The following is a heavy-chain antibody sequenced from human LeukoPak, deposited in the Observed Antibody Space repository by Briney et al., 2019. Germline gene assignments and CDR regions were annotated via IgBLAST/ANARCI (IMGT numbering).Heavy chain of an antibody. CDR1: GYTFTSYD. CDR3: ARGYGDYVFYFDY. V-gene: IGHV1-8*01. CDR2: MNPNSGNT. Sequence: ASVTVSCKASGYTFTSYDINWVRQATGQGLEWMGWMNPNSGNTGYAQKFQGRVTMTRNTSISTVYMELSSLRSEDTAVYYCARGYGDYVFYFDYWGQGTLVTVSS. J-gene: IGHJ4*02. D-gene: IGHD4-17*01.